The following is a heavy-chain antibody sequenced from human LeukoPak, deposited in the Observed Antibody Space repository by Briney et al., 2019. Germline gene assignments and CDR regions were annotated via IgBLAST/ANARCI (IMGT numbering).Heavy chain of an antibody. Sequence: GGSLRLSCTASGFTFRDYTMTWVRQVPGKGLEWVANIKQDGSEKYYLDSVKGRFTISRDNARTSLYLQMNSLRAEDTALYYCATHCSSTSCSLATFDIWGQGTMVTVSS. J-gene: IGHJ3*02. CDR1: GFTFRDYT. CDR2: IKQDGSEK. V-gene: IGHV3-7*01. D-gene: IGHD2-2*01. CDR3: ATHCSSTSCSLATFDI.